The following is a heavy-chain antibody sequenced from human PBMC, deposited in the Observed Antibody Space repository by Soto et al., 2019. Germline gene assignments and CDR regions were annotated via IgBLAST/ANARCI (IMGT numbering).Heavy chain of an antibody. D-gene: IGHD2-2*01. J-gene: IGHJ4*01. V-gene: IGHV5-51*01. CDR3: ARHLVGSTRGNFDY. CDR1: GYSFTSYW. CDR2: IYPYDSDT. Sequence: GESLKISCKTSGYSFTSYWIGWVRQMPGKGMEWMGNIYPYDSDTRYSPSFQGQVTISADTSITTAYLQWSGLRASDTAMYFCARHLVGSTRGNFDYWGQGTLVTSPQ.